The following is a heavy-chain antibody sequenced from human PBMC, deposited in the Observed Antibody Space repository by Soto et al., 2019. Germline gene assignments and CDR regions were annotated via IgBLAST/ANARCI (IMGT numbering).Heavy chain of an antibody. V-gene: IGHV1-69*02. Sequence: QVPLVQSGAEVKKPGSSVKVSCKASGGTFTSYTISWVRQAPGQGREWMGRVITILDIANYAQKFQGRVKITADKYTSTDYLELRSLRSEDTDVYCCARPGYCGSTSCYANSMDVRGQGSTVTV. D-gene: IGHD2-2*01. J-gene: IGHJ6*02. CDR1: GGTFTSYT. CDR2: VITILDIA. CDR3: ARPGYCGSTSCYANSMDV.